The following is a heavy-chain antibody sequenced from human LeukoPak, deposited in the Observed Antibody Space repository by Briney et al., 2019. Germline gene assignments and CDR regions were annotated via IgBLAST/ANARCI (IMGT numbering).Heavy chain of an antibody. Sequence: GALRLSCAASGFTFGTYSMNWVRQAPGKGLEWVSYISSSSSYIYYADSVRGRFTISRDNAKNSLYLQMNSLRAEDTAVYFCARDNYYGDYTIDYWGQGTLVTVSS. CDR2: ISSSSSYI. CDR1: GFTFGTYS. CDR3: ARDNYYGDYTIDY. V-gene: IGHV3-21*05. J-gene: IGHJ4*02. D-gene: IGHD4-17*01.